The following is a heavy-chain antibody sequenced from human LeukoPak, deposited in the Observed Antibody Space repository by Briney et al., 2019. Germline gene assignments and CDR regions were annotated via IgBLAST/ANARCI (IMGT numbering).Heavy chain of an antibody. D-gene: IGHD3-3*01. Sequence: PSETLSLTRIVSGGFISSYYWSWIRQPRGKGLAWIGYIYHSGSANYNPSLKSRVTISVDTSKNQFSLKLTSVTAADTAVYYCASGDFFGYWGQGILVTVSS. CDR3: ASGDFFGY. CDR2: IYHSGSA. V-gene: IGHV4-59*01. CDR1: GGFISSYY. J-gene: IGHJ4*02.